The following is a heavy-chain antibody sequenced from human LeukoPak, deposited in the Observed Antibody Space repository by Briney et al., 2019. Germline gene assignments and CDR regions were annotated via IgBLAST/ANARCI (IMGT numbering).Heavy chain of an antibody. CDR2: IYISGSP. CDR1: GGPISSQD. CDR3: ARDLRMVTQHDAFDI. V-gene: IGHV4-4*07. J-gene: IGHJ3*02. D-gene: IGHD5-18*01. Sequence: SETLSLTCTVAGGPISSQDWTWVRQPAGKGLEWLGCIYISGSPNYNPSLKSRVTISVDTSKSQFSLKLSSVTAADTAVYYCARDLRMVTQHDAFDIWGQGTMVTVSS.